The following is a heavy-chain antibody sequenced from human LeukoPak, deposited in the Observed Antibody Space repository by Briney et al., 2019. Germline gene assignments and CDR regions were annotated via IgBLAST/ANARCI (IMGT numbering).Heavy chain of an antibody. V-gene: IGHV5-51*01. Sequence: GESLKISCKGSGYSFTSYWIGWVRQMPGKGLEWMGIIYPGDSDTRYSPSFQGQVTISADKSISTAYMELSRLRSDDTAVYYCARDYYDSSGYVDYWGQGTLVTVSS. D-gene: IGHD3-22*01. J-gene: IGHJ4*02. CDR2: IYPGDSDT. CDR1: GYSFTSYW. CDR3: ARDYYDSSGYVDY.